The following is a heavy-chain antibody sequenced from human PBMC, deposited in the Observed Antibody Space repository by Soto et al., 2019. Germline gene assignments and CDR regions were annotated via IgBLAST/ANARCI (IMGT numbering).Heavy chain of an antibody. CDR1: GFDFNIYW. CDR2: INQDGSSA. J-gene: IGHJ4*02. D-gene: IGHD3-16*01. Sequence: PGGSLRLSCATSGFDFNIYWMHWARQVPGKGLEWLSRINQDGSSAGYADSVRGRFTISRDNAKKTAYLQMNSLRVEDTAVYYCVEEGGAGTGFWGQGTLVTVSS. CDR3: VEEGGAGTGF. V-gene: IGHV3-74*01.